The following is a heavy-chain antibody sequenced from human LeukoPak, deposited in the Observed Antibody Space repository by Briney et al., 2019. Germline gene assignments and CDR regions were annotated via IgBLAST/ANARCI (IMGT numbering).Heavy chain of an antibody. V-gene: IGHV1-8*01. CDR1: GYTFTSYD. Sequence: ASVKVSCKASGYTFTSYDINWVRQATGQGLEWMGWMNPNSGNTGHAQKFQGRVTMTRNTSISTAYMELSSLRSEDTAVYYCARDHDILTGYMDWGQGTLVTVSS. CDR2: MNPNSGNT. J-gene: IGHJ4*02. CDR3: ARDHDILTGYMD. D-gene: IGHD3-9*01.